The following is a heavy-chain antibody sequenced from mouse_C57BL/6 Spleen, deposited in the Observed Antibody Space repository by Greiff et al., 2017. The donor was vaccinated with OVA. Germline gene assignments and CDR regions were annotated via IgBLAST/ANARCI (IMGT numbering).Heavy chain of an antibody. V-gene: IGHV1-81*01. CDR2: IYPRSGNT. CDR1: GYTFTSYG. J-gene: IGHJ3*01. Sequence: VQLQESGAELARPGASVKLSCKASGYTFTSYGISWVKQRTGQGLEWIGEIYPRSGNTYYNEKFKGKATLTADKSSSTAYMELRSLTSEDSAVYFCAQGGELRSFAYWGQGTLVTVSA. D-gene: IGHD1-1*01. CDR3: AQGGELRSFAY.